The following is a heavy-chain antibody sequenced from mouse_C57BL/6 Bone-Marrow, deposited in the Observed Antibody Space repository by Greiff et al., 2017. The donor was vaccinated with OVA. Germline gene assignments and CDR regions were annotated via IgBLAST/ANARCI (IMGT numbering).Heavy chain of an antibody. CDR3: AREEWNYGYFDV. J-gene: IGHJ1*03. CDR1: GYAFSSYW. Sequence: LQQSGASVKISCKASGYAFSSYWMHWVKQRPGKGLEWIGQIYPGDGDTNYNGKLKGKATLTADKSSSTAYMQLSSLTSEDSAVYFGAREEWNYGYFDVWGTGTTVTVSS. CDR2: IYPGDGDT. D-gene: IGHD1-3*01. V-gene: IGHV1-80*01.